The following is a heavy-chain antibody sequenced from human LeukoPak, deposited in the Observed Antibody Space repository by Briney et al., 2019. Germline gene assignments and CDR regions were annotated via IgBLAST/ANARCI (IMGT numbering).Heavy chain of an antibody. D-gene: IGHD3-10*01. V-gene: IGHV4-39*07. CDR1: GGSISSSSYY. CDR3: ARDARVQKWFGELLKTTTYYFDY. J-gene: IGHJ4*02. CDR2: IYYSGST. Sequence: SETLSLTCTVSGGSISSSSYYWGWIRQPPGKGLEWIGGIYYSGSTYYNPSLKSRVSISVDTSKNQFSLKLSSVTAADTAVYYCARDARVQKWFGELLKTTTYYFDYWGQGTLVTVSS.